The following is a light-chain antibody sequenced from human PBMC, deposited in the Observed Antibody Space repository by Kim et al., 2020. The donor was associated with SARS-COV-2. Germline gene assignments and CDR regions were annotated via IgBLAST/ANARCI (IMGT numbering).Light chain of an antibody. J-gene: IGLJ2*01. Sequence: ASVKLTCTLSSGHSSYAIAWRQQQPEKGPRYLMKLNSDGSHSKGDGIPDRFSGSSSGAERYLTISSLQSEDEADYYCQTWGTGIVVFGGGTQLTVL. CDR2: LNSDGSH. CDR3: QTWGTGIVV. V-gene: IGLV4-69*01. CDR1: SGHSSYA.